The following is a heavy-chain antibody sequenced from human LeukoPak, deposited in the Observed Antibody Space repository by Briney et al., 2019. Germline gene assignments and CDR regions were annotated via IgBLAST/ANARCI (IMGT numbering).Heavy chain of an antibody. D-gene: IGHD5-18*01. CDR3: AKGIQTGYSFGMDV. V-gene: IGHV3-9*01. J-gene: IGHJ6*02. CDR2: ISYNSGTI. CDR1: GFSFDDYA. Sequence: GGSLRLSCGASGFSFDDYAMYWVRQAPGKGLEWVSGISYNSGTIGYADSVKGRFTISRDNAKNSLYLQMNSLRAEDTALYYCAKGIQTGYSFGMDVWGRGTTVTVSS.